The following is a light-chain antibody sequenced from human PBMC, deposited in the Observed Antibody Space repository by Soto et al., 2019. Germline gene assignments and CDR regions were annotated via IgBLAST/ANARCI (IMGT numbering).Light chain of an antibody. CDR3: ASWDGPVYV. CDR2: VND. CDR1: SSNIGSEN. V-gene: IGLV1-44*01. Sequence: QSVLTQPPSASGAPGQRITISCFGGSSNIGSENVKWYQHLPGTAPKLLIYVNDQRPSGGPDRFSASKSGTSASLAISGLQSDDEGDYYCASWDGPVYVFGTGTKVTVL. J-gene: IGLJ1*01.